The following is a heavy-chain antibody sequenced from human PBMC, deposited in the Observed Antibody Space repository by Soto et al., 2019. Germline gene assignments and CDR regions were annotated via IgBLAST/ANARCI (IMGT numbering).Heavy chain of an antibody. CDR1: GGTFSSYT. Sequence: QVQLVQSGAEVKKPGSSVKVSCKASGGTFSSYTVSRVRQAPGQGVEWMGRIIPILGIANYAQKFQGRVTITADKPTSTAYMELSSLRSEDTAVYYCASLMSSGYYYGMDVWGQGTTVTVSS. J-gene: IGHJ6*02. CDR3: ASLMSSGYYYGMDV. D-gene: IGHD3-10*01. V-gene: IGHV1-69*02. CDR2: IIPILGIA.